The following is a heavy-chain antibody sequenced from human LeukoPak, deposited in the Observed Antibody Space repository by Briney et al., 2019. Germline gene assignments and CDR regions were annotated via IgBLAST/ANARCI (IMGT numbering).Heavy chain of an antibody. CDR2: ISYDGSNK. Sequence: PGRSLRLSCAASGFTFSSYAMHWVRQAPGKGLEWVAVISYDGSNKYYADSVKGRFTISRDNSKNTLYLQMNSLRAEDTAVYYCAIPPGGYYFNWGQGTLVTVSS. V-gene: IGHV3-30-3*01. CDR3: AIPPGGYYFN. J-gene: IGHJ4*02. CDR1: GFTFSSYA. D-gene: IGHD3-10*01.